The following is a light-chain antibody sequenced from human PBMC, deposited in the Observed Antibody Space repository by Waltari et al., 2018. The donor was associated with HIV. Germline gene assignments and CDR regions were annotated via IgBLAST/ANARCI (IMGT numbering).Light chain of an antibody. V-gene: IGKV1-9*01. Sequence: DILLTKSPSFLSSSFGDRVTITCRASQGISNYLAWYQQKPGRAPKLLIYAATSLQSGVPSRFSGSGSGTEFTLTISSLQPEDFATYYCLQLKNYPRTFGQGTKVEVK. J-gene: IGKJ1*01. CDR1: QGISNY. CDR3: LQLKNYPRT. CDR2: AAT.